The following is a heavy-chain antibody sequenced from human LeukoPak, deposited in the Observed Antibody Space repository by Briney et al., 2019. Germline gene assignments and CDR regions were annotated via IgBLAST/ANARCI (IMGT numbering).Heavy chain of an antibody. CDR3: ARGGGLDV. D-gene: IGHD3-16*01. J-gene: IGHJ6*02. V-gene: IGHV3-7*03. CDR2: INHSGNVN. CDR1: GFTFSSYW. Sequence: GGSLRLSCAAPGFTFSSYWMNWARQAPGKGLEWVASINHSGNVNYYVDSVKGRFTISRDNAKNSLYLQMSNLRAEDTAVYFCARGGGLDVWGQGATVTVSS.